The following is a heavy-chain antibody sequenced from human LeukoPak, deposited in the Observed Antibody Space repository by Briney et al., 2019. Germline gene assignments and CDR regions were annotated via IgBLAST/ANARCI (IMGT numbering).Heavy chain of an antibody. CDR1: GYSFTSYG. CDR3: ARGYSYGYGPLDY. J-gene: IGHJ4*02. Sequence: GASVKDSCKTSGYSFTSYGINWVRQAPGQGLEWMGWISTDNGNTDYAPNLQGRATMTTDTSTSTAYMELRSLRSDDTAVYYCARGYSYGYGPLDYWGQGTLVTVSA. V-gene: IGHV1-18*01. D-gene: IGHD5-18*01. CDR2: ISTDNGNT.